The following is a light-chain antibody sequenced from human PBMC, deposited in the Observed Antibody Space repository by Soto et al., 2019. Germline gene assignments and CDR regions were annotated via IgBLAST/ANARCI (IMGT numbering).Light chain of an antibody. J-gene: IGKJ5*01. CDR3: QQRGDWPPIT. Sequence: VLTQSPGTLSLSPGERAILSCRASQSVSTFLAWFQQKPGQPPRLLIYNASNRTTGIPARFSGSGSGTDFTLTISSLEPEDFAVYYCQQRGDWPPITFGQRTRLENK. V-gene: IGKV3-11*01. CDR1: QSVSTF. CDR2: NAS.